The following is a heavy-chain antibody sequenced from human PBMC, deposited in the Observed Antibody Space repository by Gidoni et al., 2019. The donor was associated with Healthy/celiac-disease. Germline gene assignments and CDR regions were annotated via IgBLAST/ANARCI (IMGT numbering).Heavy chain of an antibody. J-gene: IGHJ5*02. CDR1: GYTFTISY. Sequence: QVQLVQSGAEVKTPGASVKVSCTASGYTFTISYMHWVRQAPGQGLEWMGIINPSGGSTSYAQKFQGRVTMTRDTSTSTVYMELSSLRSEDTAVYYCARDRVTIFGVADGWFDPWGQGTLVTVSS. V-gene: IGHV1-46*01. CDR2: INPSGGST. D-gene: IGHD3-3*01. CDR3: ARDRVTIFGVADGWFDP.